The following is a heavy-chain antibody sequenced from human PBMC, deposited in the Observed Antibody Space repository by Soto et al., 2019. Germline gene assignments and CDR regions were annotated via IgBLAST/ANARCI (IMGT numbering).Heavy chain of an antibody. J-gene: IGHJ3*02. CDR3: AKFSYYYDSSGYYPDAFDI. CDR1: GFTFSSYA. V-gene: IGHV3-23*01. CDR2: ISGSGGST. D-gene: IGHD3-22*01. Sequence: GGSLRLSCAAPGFTFSSYAMSWVRQAPGKGLEWVSAISGSGGSTYYADSVKGRFTISRDNSKNTLYLQMNSLRAEDTAVYYCAKFSYYYDSSGYYPDAFDIWGQGTMVTVSS.